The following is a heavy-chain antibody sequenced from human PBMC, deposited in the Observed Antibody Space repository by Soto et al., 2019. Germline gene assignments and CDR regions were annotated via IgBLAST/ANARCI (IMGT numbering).Heavy chain of an antibody. V-gene: IGHV1-18*04. Sequence: QIHLEQSRIEVKEPGTSLKLSCATSGYSFTNYGISWVRQAPGQGLDWMGWISGYNGNIKYAQKFHDRVIMTEDKFTSTAYLEVRNLTSDDTAVYYCARANTWVTGRVGTHWGQGTKVTVSS. CDR3: ARANTWVTGRVGTH. J-gene: IGHJ4*02. CDR2: ISGYNGNI. D-gene: IGHD1-1*01. CDR1: GYSFTNYG.